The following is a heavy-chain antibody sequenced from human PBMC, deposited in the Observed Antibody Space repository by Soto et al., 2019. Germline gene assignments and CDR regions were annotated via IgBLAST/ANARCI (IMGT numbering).Heavy chain of an antibody. CDR2: ISADSGNT. D-gene: IGHD2-8*01. CDR3: ARDQRCNNGICSLY. J-gene: IGHJ4*02. CDR1: GYTFTSYG. V-gene: IGHV1-18*04. Sequence: QVQLVQSGPEVKKPGASVKVSCETSGYTFTSYGITWVRQAPGQGLEWMGWISADSGNTNYAQKFQGRVTMTRDTSTSTAYMELRSLRSDDTAVYFCARDQRCNNGICSLYWGQGTLVTVSS.